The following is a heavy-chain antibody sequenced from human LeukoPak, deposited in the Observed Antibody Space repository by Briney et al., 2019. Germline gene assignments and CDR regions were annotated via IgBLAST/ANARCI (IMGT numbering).Heavy chain of an antibody. V-gene: IGHV3-23*01. CDR1: GFIFTTCA. Sequence: GGSLRLSCAASGFIFTTCAMSWVRQAPGKGLEWVSAISGNGGSTYYADSVKGRFTISRDNSKNTLYLQMNSLRAEDTAVYYCAKGLGIQLWLRPFDYWGQGTLVTVSS. D-gene: IGHD5-18*01. CDR3: AKGLGIQLWLRPFDY. J-gene: IGHJ4*02. CDR2: ISGNGGST.